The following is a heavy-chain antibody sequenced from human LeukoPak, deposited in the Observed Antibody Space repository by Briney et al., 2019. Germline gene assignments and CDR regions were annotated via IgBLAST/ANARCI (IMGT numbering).Heavy chain of an antibody. CDR3: ASMDYGGNSDY. Sequence: GASVKVSCKASGGTFSSYAISWVRQAPGQGLEWMGGIIPIFGTANYAQKLQGRVTITTDESTSTAYMELSSLRSEDTAVYYCASMDYGGNSDYWGQGTLVTVSS. D-gene: IGHD4-23*01. V-gene: IGHV1-69*05. J-gene: IGHJ4*02. CDR2: IIPIFGTA. CDR1: GGTFSSYA.